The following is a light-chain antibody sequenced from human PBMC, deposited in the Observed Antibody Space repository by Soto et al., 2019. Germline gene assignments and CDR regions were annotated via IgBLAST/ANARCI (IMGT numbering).Light chain of an antibody. CDR2: RAS. V-gene: IGKV3-20*01. J-gene: IGKJ3*01. Sequence: EIVLTQSPGTLSLSPGERATLSCRASQSVSSSYLAWYQQKPGQAPRLLIYRASSRATGIPDRFSGSGSGTDFTLTISRLEPEDFAVYYCQQYGSSLPTFGPGTKVDIK. CDR1: QSVSSSY. CDR3: QQYGSSLPT.